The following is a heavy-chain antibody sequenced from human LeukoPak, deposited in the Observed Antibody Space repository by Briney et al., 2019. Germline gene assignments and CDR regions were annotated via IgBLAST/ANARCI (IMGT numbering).Heavy chain of an antibody. J-gene: IGHJ4*02. V-gene: IGHV4-59*01. D-gene: IGHD5-18*01. CDR2: IYYSGIT. CDR1: GGSISSYY. Sequence: PSGTLSLTCIVSGGSISSYYWSCVRQPPGKGLWWIGYIYYSGITNYNPSLKSRVTISVDTSKNQFSLKLSSVTAADTAVYYCARYNSYGYPYYFDYWGQGTLVTVSS. CDR3: ARYNSYGYPYYFDY.